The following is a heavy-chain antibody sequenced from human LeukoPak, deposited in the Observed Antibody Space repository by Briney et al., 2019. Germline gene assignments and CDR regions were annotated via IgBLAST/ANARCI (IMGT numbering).Heavy chain of an antibody. D-gene: IGHD3-10*01. J-gene: IGHJ4*02. V-gene: IGHV5-51*01. Sequence: PGESLKISCKGSGYSFTSYWIGWVRQMPGKGLEWMGIIYPGDSDTRYSPSFQGQVTISADKSISTAYLQWSSLKASDTAMYYCARLGGHPTVLLWPLDYWGQGTLVTVSS. CDR2: IYPGDSDT. CDR1: GYSFTSYW. CDR3: ARLGGHPTVLLWPLDY.